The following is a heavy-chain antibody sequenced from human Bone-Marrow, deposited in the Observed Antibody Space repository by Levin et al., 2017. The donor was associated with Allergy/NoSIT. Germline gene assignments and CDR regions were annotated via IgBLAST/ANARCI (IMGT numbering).Heavy chain of an antibody. Sequence: SQTLSLTCTVSGGSITSADYYWTWIRQPPGKGLEWIGYIYYSGSTYYNPSLKSRISISVDPSKNQFSLRLTSVTAADTAVYYCATSVAGRSDFWGQGSLITVSS. CDR1: GGSITSADYY. CDR3: ATSVAGRSDF. D-gene: IGHD6-13*01. CDR2: IYYSGST. V-gene: IGHV4-30-4*01. J-gene: IGHJ4*02.